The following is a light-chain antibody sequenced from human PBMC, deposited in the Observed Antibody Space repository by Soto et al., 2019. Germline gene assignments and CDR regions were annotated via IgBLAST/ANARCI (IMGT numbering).Light chain of an antibody. Sequence: PGERATLSCRASQSVRSSFFAWYQQKPGQAPRLLIYDVSVRATGIPDRFSGSGSGTDFTLTINRLEPEDFAVYYCQQYENSVMYTFGQGNKVDIK. CDR2: DVS. J-gene: IGKJ2*01. V-gene: IGKV3-20*01. CDR3: QQYENSVMYT. CDR1: QSVRSSF.